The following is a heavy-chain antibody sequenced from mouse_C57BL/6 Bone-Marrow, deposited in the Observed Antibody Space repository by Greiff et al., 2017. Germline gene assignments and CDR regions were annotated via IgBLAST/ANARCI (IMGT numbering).Heavy chain of an antibody. V-gene: IGHV5-12*01. J-gene: IGHJ4*01. CDR1: GFTFSDYY. CDR3: ARHGGNYPLAMDY. Sequence: DVKLVESGGGLVQPGGSLKLSCAASGFTFSDYYMYWVRQTPEKRLEWVAYISNGGGSTYYPDTVKGRFPISRDNAKNTLYLQMSRLKSEDTAMYYCARHGGNYPLAMDYWGQGTSVTVSS. D-gene: IGHD2-1*01. CDR2: ISNGGGST.